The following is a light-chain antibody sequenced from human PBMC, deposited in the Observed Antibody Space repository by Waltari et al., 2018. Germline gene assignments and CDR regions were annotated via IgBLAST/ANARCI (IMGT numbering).Light chain of an antibody. Sequence: DIVMTQSPDSLAVSLGEGATINCKSSQSVLFRRSDKDYLAWYQHKPGPPPKLLIYWASTRESGVPDRFSGSGSGTDFTLTISSLQAEDVAVYYCQQYYNSPLTFGGGTKVEIK. CDR3: QQYYNSPLT. J-gene: IGKJ4*01. CDR2: WAS. CDR1: QSVLFRRSDKDY. V-gene: IGKV4-1*01.